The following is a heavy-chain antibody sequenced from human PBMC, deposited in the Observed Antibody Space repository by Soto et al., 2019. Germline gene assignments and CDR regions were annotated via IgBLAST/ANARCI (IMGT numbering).Heavy chain of an antibody. V-gene: IGHV3-23*01. Sequence: DVRLLESGGGLVEPGGSLTLSCAASGFPSSTYALNWVRQAPGKGPEWVSTISESGHHTHYADSVKGRFTISRDKSKNTLSLQMNSLRVDDTAIYYCTKSDGCGGGACYTGTYYYFDVWGRGTLVTVSS. J-gene: IGHJ2*01. CDR3: TKSDGCGGGACYTGTYYYFDV. CDR1: GFPSSTYA. CDR2: ISESGHHT. D-gene: IGHD3-16*02.